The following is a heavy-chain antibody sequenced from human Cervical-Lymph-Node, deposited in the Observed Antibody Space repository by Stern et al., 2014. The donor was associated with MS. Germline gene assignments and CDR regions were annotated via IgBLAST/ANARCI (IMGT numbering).Heavy chain of an antibody. D-gene: IGHD3-10*02. CDR1: GYSFTSYW. CDR2: IDPSDSYT. V-gene: IGHV5-10-1*03. J-gene: IGHJ5*02. CDR3: ASHYVSNWFDP. Sequence: VQLGQSGAEVKKPGESLRISCKGSGYSFTSYWITWVRQMPGKGLEWMGRIDPSDSYTDHSPSFQGHVTISADKSISTAYLQWSSLKASDTAMYYCASHYVSNWFDPWGKGTLVTVSS.